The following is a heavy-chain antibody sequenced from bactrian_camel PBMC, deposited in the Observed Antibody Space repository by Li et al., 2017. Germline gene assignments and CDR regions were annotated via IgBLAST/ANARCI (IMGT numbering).Heavy chain of an antibody. V-gene: IGHV3S1*01. Sequence: HVQLVESGGGSVQAGGSLRLSCVSSGGPYAGHCMGWFRQAPGKKREVIATIFTGGPAVYYAASVKGRFRISQNDARNTVYLQMNNLEPGDTAMYYCAKFFGQVNSDCYLGLRDISKGPRDWGQGTQVTVS. J-gene: IGHJ4*01. CDR1: GGPYAGHC. CDR3: AKFFGQVNSDCYLGLRDISKGPRD. D-gene: IGHD1*01. CDR2: IFTGGPAV.